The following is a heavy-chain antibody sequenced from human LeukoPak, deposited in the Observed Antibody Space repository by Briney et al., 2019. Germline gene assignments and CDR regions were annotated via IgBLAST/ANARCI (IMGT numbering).Heavy chain of an antibody. Sequence: PGGSLRLSCAASGFTFSSYTMNWVRQAPGKGLEWVSYISISSTTIYYADSVRGRFTISRDNAKSSLYLQMNSLRDEDTAVYYCARIRAPSYYFDYWGQGTLVTVSS. J-gene: IGHJ4*02. D-gene: IGHD6-6*01. CDR3: ARIRAPSYYFDY. V-gene: IGHV3-48*02. CDR1: GFTFSSYT. CDR2: ISISSTTI.